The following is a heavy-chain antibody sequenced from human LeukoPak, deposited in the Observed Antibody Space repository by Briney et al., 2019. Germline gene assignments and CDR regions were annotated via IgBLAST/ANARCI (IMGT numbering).Heavy chain of an antibody. J-gene: IGHJ4*02. CDR1: GLIVSNNY. CDR2: ISTSSSII. CDR3: ARDLGRPGDGQSYYFDS. D-gene: IGHD2-21*01. V-gene: IGHV3-48*02. Sequence: PGGSLRLSCAASGLIVSNNYMNWVRQAPGKGLEWVSYISTSSSIIYYADSVKDRFTISRDNAKNSLYLQMNSLRDDDTAVYYCARDLGRPGDGQSYYFDSWGQGTLVTVSS.